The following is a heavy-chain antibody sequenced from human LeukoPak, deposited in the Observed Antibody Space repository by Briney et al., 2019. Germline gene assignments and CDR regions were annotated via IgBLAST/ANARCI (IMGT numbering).Heavy chain of an antibody. V-gene: IGHV3-48*03. CDR1: GFTFSTYE. D-gene: IGHD1-14*01. CDR2: ITDSGRTI. CDR3: VKDNPLDY. Sequence: GGSLRLSCAASGFTFSTYEMNWVRQAPGKGLEWVSYITDSGRTIYYADSVKGRFTISRDNSKNTLFLQMNSLRPEDTAVYYCVKDNPLDYWGQGTLVIVSS. J-gene: IGHJ4*02.